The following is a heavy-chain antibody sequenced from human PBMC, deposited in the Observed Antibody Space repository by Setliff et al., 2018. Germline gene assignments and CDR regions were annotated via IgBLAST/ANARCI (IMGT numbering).Heavy chain of an antibody. CDR1: GDSFSNYA. Sequence: GASVKVSCKASGDSFSNYAISWVRQAPGQGLEWMGGLIPMFGTPGYAQKFQDRVTITTDESTSTAYMELNSLTSEDTAVYYCARSPALLGIVYLDPWGQRTRVTVSS. V-gene: IGHV1-69*05. D-gene: IGHD2-15*01. J-gene: IGHJ5*02. CDR3: ARSPALLGIVYLDP. CDR2: LIPMFGTP.